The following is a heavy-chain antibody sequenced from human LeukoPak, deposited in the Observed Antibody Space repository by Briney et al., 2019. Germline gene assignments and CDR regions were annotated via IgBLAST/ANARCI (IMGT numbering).Heavy chain of an antibody. CDR1: GGSISSGGYY. V-gene: IGHV4-31*03. D-gene: IGHD4-11*01. CDR3: AGGIGTTVRGNFDF. CDR2: IYYSGST. Sequence: SETLSLTCTVSGGSISSGGYYWSWIRQHPGKGLEWIGYIYYSGSTYYNPSLKSRVTISVDTSKNQFSLRLTSVTAADTAVYYCAGGIGTTVRGNFDFWGQGTQVTVSS. J-gene: IGHJ4*02.